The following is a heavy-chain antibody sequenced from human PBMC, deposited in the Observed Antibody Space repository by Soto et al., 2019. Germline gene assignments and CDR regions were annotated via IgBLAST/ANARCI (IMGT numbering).Heavy chain of an antibody. D-gene: IGHD2-15*01. CDR3: VKDMGYCSGGSCYWGAYFYYYMDV. CDR2: ILFDGSDN. J-gene: IGHJ6*03. Sequence: QVQLVESGGGVVQPGGSLRLSCAASGFSFNNYGMHWVRQAPGKGLARVAVILFDGSDNWYADSVKGRFTISRDNPKNTLYLHMNSLTAEETAVYYCVKDMGYCSGGSCYWGAYFYYYMDVWGKGTTVTVSS. V-gene: IGHV3-30*18. CDR1: GFSFNNYG.